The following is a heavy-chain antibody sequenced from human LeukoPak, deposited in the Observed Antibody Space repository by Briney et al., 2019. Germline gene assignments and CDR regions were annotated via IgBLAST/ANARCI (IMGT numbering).Heavy chain of an antibody. J-gene: IGHJ4*02. CDR1: GGSISSHY. Sequence: SETLSLTCTVSGGSISSHYWSWLRQPPGKGLEWIGYIYYSGSTNYNPSLKSRVTISLDTSKNQFSLMLTSVTAADTAVYYCARGPYGSGSFSFDYWGQGTLVTVSS. D-gene: IGHD3-10*01. CDR3: ARGPYGSGSFSFDY. CDR2: IYYSGST. V-gene: IGHV4-59*08.